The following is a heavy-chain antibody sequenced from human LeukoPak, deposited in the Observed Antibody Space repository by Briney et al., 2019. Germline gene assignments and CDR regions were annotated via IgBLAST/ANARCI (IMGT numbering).Heavy chain of an antibody. D-gene: IGHD6-19*01. V-gene: IGHV4-4*07. CDR2: IYTSGST. CDR3: ARAISSGWFKNAFDI. CDR1: GDSISTYY. J-gene: IGHJ3*02. Sequence: SETLSLTCTVSGDSISTYYWGWIRQPAGERLEWIGRIYTSGSTNYNPSLESRVTMSVDTSKNQFSLNLSSVTAADTAVYYCARAISSGWFKNAFDIWGQGTMVTVSS.